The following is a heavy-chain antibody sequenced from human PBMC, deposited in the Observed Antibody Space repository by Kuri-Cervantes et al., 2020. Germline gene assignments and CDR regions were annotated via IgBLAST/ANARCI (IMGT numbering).Heavy chain of an antibody. Sequence: ASVKVSCKASGYTFTGYYMHWVRQAPGQGLEWMGWINPNSGGTNYAQKFQGRVTMTRDTSISTAYMELSSLRSEDTAVYYCARGCPTVINYYYYGMDVWGQGTTVTVSS. CDR3: ARGCPTVINYYYYGMDV. D-gene: IGHD4-11*01. CDR2: INPNSGGT. V-gene: IGHV1-2*02. CDR1: GYTFTGYY. J-gene: IGHJ6*02.